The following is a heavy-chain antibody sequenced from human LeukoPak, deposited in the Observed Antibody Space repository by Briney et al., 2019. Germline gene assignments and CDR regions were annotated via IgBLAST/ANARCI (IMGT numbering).Heavy chain of an antibody. J-gene: IGHJ4*02. V-gene: IGHV3-74*01. Sequence: GGSLRLSCAASGFTFSTYWMHWVRQVPGKGLVWVSHVNGGGTSTSYVGSVKGRFTISRDNAKNMLYLQMNSLRADDTAVYYCARGAGGLDYWGQGILVTVSS. CDR1: GFTFSTYW. CDR2: VNGGGTST. CDR3: ARGAGGLDY. D-gene: IGHD6-13*01.